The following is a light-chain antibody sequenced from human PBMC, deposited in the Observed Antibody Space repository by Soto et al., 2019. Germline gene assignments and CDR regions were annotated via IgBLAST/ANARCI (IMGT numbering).Light chain of an antibody. V-gene: IGKV3-11*01. Sequence: EIVLTQSPDTLSLSPGERATHSCRASQSVSGYLGWYQQKPGQAPRLLIYDASNRAYGVPARFRGSGSGTNFTLAIASLEPDDFAVYYCLQRSNWQYLTIGGGTWV. CDR1: QSVSGY. J-gene: IGKJ4*01. CDR3: LQRSNWQYLT. CDR2: DAS.